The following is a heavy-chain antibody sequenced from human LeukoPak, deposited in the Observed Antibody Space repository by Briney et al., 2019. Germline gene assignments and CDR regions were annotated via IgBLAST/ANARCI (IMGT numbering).Heavy chain of an antibody. Sequence: KPSETLSLTCPVSGGSISSYYWSWIRPPPGKGLEWSGYIYYSGSTNYNPSLKSRVTISVDTSKNQFSLKLSSVTAADTAVYYCARGYSSGWYLAKSRIYGMDVWGQGTTVTVSS. CDR1: GGSISSYY. D-gene: IGHD6-19*01. V-gene: IGHV4-59*01. CDR3: ARGYSSGWYLAKSRIYGMDV. J-gene: IGHJ6*02. CDR2: IYYSGST.